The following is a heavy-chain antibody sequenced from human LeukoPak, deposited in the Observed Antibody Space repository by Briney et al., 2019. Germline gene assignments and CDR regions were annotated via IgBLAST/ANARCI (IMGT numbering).Heavy chain of an antibody. V-gene: IGHV1-2*02. CDR3: APTAEAYTSWWKV. J-gene: IGHJ4*02. CDR2: INPDSGFT. D-gene: IGHD3-16*01. Sequence: PLASVKVSCKASGYKFTDDYMHWVRQAPGQGLEFMGWINPDSGFTDYAQKFKGRVTMTRDTSISTAYLEVRSLTSDDTAVYYCAPTAEAYTSWWKVWGQGTLVTVSS. CDR1: GYKFTDDY.